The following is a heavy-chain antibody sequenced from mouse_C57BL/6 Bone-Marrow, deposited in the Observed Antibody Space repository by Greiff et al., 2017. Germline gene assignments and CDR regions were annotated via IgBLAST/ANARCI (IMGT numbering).Heavy chain of an antibody. D-gene: IGHD1-1*01. J-gene: IGHJ2*01. CDR3: ARPGSNYGLDY. Sequence: VQLQESDAELVKPGASVKISCKVSGYTFTDHTIHWMKQRPEQGLEWIGYIYPRDGSTKYNEKFKGKATLTADKSSSTAYMPRNSLTSEDAAVYFCARPGSNYGLDYWGQGTTLTVSS. V-gene: IGHV1-78*01. CDR2: IYPRDGST. CDR1: GYTFTDHT.